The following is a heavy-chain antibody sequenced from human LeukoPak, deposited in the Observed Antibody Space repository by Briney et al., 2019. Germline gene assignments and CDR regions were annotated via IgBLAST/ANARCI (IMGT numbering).Heavy chain of an antibody. J-gene: IGHJ4*02. V-gene: IGHV3-23*01. CDR1: GFTFSSYA. CDR2: ISGSGGST. Sequence: GGSLRLSCAASGFTFSSYAMSWVRQAPGKGLEWVSAISGSGGSTYYADSVKGRFTISRDNSKNTLYLQMNSLRAEDTAVYYCARTHVLYSGYDTPSFDYWGQGTLVTVSS. D-gene: IGHD5-12*01. CDR3: ARTHVLYSGYDTPSFDY.